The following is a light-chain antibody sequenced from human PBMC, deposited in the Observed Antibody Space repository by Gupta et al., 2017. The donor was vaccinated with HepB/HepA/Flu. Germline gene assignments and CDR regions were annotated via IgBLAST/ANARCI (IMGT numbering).Light chain of an antibody. CDR3: QSYDGSLGGLVL. J-gene: IGLJ2*01. V-gene: IGLV1-40*01. CDR2: GNN. Sequence: QSVLTQPPSVSGAPGQRVTISCTGSSSNIGAGYDVHWYQQLPGTAPKLLIYGNNNRPSGVPDRFSGSKSGTSASLAITGLQAEDEADYYCQSYDGSLGGLVLFGGGTKLTVL. CDR1: SSNIGAGYD.